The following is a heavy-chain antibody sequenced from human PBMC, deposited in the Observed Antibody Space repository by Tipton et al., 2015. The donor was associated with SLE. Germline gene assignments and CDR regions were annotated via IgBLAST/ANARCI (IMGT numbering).Heavy chain of an antibody. Sequence: TLSLTCSVSVGSIRSDGYYWNWIRQPPGKRLEWIAYIYHSGIPNYNPSLQSRVTISVDRSKNQFSLKLTSVTAADTAVYYCARGPPFMEWERNWFDPWGQGTQVTVSS. CDR1: VGSIRSDGYY. CDR3: ARGPPFMEWERNWFDP. V-gene: IGHV4-61*08. CDR2: IYHSGIP. J-gene: IGHJ5*02. D-gene: IGHD3-3*02.